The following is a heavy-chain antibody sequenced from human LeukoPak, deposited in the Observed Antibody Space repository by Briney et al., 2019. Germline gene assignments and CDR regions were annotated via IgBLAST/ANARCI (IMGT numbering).Heavy chain of an antibody. V-gene: IGHV2-5*02. J-gene: IGHJ4*02. CDR1: GFSLSTSGVG. D-gene: IGHD4-17*01. CDR3: AHRTTVTVFDY. CDR2: IYWDDDK. Sequence: SGPPLVNPTQTLTLTCTFSGFSLSTSGVGVGWIRQPPGKALEWLALIYWDDDKHYSPSLKSRLTVTKDTSKNQVVLTMTSMDPVDTATYYCAHRTTVTVFDYWGQGTLVTISS.